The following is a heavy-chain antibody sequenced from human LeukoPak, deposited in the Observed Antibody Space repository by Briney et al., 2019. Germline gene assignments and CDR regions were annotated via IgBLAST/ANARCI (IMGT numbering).Heavy chain of an antibody. D-gene: IGHD3-10*01. CDR3: AKDMDDGSGSYYLSLDY. CDR2: ISGDGGST. Sequence: GGSLRLSCAASGFTFDDYAMHWVRQAPGKGLEWVSLISGDGGSTYYADSVKGRFTISRDNSKNSLYLQMNSLRTEDTALYYCAKDMDDGSGSYYLSLDYWGQGTLVTVSS. CDR1: GFTFDDYA. V-gene: IGHV3-43*02. J-gene: IGHJ4*02.